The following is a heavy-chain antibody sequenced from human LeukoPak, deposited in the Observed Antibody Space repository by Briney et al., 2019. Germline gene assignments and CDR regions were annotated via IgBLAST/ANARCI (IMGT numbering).Heavy chain of an antibody. CDR2: IYSGGST. V-gene: IGHV3-53*05. D-gene: IGHD3-22*01. Sequence: PGGSLSLSCAASGFTVSSNYMSWVRQAPGKGLEWVSVIYSGGSTYYADSVKGRFTISRDNSKNTLYLQMNSLRAEDTAVYYCAKDYDSSEGYYFDYWGQGTLVTVSS. CDR3: AKDYDSSEGYYFDY. J-gene: IGHJ4*02. CDR1: GFTVSSNY.